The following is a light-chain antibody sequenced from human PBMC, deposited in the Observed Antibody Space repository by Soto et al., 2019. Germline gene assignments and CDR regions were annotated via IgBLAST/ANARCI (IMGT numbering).Light chain of an antibody. Sequence: QSVLSQPASVSGSPGQSITVSCTGTSSDVGGYNYVSWYQQHPGKAPKLMIYDVSNRPSGVSNRFSGSKSGNTASLIISGLHAEDEADYYCSSYTSISTVVFGGGTKVTVL. CDR3: SSYTSISTVV. J-gene: IGLJ2*01. CDR2: DVS. V-gene: IGLV2-14*01. CDR1: SSDVGGYNY.